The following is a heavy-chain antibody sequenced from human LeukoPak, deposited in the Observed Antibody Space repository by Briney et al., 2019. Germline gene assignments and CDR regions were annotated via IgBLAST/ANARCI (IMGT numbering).Heavy chain of an antibody. V-gene: IGHV3-11*04. D-gene: IGHD3-10*01. CDR2: ISSSGSTI. CDR1: GFTFSDYY. Sequence: TGGSLRLSCAASGFTFSDYYMSWIRQAPGKGLEWVSYISSSGSTIYYADSVKGRFTISRDNAKNSLYLQMNSLRAEDTAVYYCARAPRITMVRGVVYYYYYYMDVWGKGTTVTVSS. CDR3: ARAPRITMVRGVVYYYYYYMDV. J-gene: IGHJ6*03.